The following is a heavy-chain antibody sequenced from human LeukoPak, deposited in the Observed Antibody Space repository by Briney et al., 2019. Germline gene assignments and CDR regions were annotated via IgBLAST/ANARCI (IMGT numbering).Heavy chain of an antibody. CDR2: ISSSSSYI. J-gene: IGHJ4*02. CDR1: GFTFSSYS. Sequence: GGSLRLSCAASGFTFSSYSMNWVRQAPGKGLEWVSCISSSSSYIYYADSVKGRFTISRDNSKNTLYLQMNSLRVEDTAVYYCARDSSMLRGPLVIYYFDFWGQGTLVTVSS. CDR3: ARDSSMLRGPLVIYYFDF. D-gene: IGHD3-10*01. V-gene: IGHV3-21*04.